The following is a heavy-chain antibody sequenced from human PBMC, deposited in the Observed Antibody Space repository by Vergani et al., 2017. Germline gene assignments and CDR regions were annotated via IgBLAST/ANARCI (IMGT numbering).Heavy chain of an antibody. D-gene: IGHD3-10*01. CDR2: VYHSGNT. J-gene: IGHJ5*02. Sequence: QVQLQESGPTLVKPSETLSLTCNVSGDYFNMFDWSWIRQPPGKTLEWIGYVYHSGNTKYTPSLQSRVTISADTSKNQFSLKLSSVTAADTAVYYCARGCPRTIRVRGNNWFDPWGQGTLVTVSS. V-gene: IGHV4-59*12. CDR3: ARGCPRTIRVRGNNWFDP. CDR1: GDYFNMFD.